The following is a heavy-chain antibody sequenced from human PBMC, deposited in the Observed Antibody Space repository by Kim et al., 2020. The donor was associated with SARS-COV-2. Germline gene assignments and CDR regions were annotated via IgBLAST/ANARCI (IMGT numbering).Heavy chain of an antibody. Sequence: GESLKISCKGSGYSFTSYWIGWVRQMPGKGLEWMGIIYPGDSDTRYSPSFQGQVTISADKSISTAYLQWSSLKASDTAMYYCARGDIVVVPAASNAFDIWGQGTMVTVSS. CDR2: IYPGDSDT. D-gene: IGHD2-2*01. J-gene: IGHJ3*02. CDR1: GYSFTSYW. V-gene: IGHV5-51*01. CDR3: ARGDIVVVPAASNAFDI.